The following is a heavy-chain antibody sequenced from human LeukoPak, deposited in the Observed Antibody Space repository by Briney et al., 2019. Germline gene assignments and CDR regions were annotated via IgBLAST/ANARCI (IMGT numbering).Heavy chain of an antibody. Sequence: SETLSLTCTVSGGSISSYYWSWIRKPPGKGLEWIGYIYYSGSTNYYPSLKSRVTISVDTAKNQFSLKLSSVTAADTAVYYCARLQWLAHDALDIWGQGTMVAVSS. D-gene: IGHD6-19*01. CDR3: ARLQWLAHDALDI. J-gene: IGHJ3*02. CDR2: IYYSGST. CDR1: GGSISSYY. V-gene: IGHV4-59*08.